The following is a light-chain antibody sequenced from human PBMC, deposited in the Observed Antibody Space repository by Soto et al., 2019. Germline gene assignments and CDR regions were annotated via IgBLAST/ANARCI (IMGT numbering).Light chain of an antibody. Sequence: IQLTQSPSSLSASVGDRVTITCRASQGITTYLAWYQQKAGRAPKLLISAASTLQSGVPARFSGSGSGTDFTHTISSLQPEDFATYYCQQFNGYPLTFGGGTKVEIK. CDR2: AAS. V-gene: IGKV1-9*01. J-gene: IGKJ4*01. CDR3: QQFNGYPLT. CDR1: QGITTY.